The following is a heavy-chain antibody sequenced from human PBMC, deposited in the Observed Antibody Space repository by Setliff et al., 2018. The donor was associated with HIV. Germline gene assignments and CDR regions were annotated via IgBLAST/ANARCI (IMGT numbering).Heavy chain of an antibody. Sequence: SETLSLTCAVYGGSFSGYYWSWIRQPPGKGLEWIGEINHSGSTNYNMSLWSRVTISLDASRNQFSLELISVTAADTAVYYCATGITAAPDYWGQGSQVTVSS. D-gene: IGHD6-25*01. J-gene: IGHJ4*02. CDR3: ATGITAAPDY. CDR2: INHSGST. CDR1: GGSFSGYY. V-gene: IGHV4-34*01.